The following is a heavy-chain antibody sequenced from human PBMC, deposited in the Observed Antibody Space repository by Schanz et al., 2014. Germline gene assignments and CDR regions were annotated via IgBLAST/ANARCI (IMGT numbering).Heavy chain of an antibody. V-gene: IGHV1-46*03. CDR1: GYTFTTYY. CDR2: INPSGGST. Sequence: QVHLVQSGAEVHKPGASLKISCKASGYTFTTYYMLWVRQAPGQGLEWMGIINPSGGSTRYGQKFQGRITVTRDTSTSTVYMELSSLRSEDTAVYYCARDGVDAAAGGNYWGQGTLVIVSS. D-gene: IGHD6-13*01. CDR3: ARDGVDAAAGGNY. J-gene: IGHJ4*02.